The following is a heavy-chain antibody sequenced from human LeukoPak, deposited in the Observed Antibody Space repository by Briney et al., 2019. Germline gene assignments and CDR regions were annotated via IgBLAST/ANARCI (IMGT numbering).Heavy chain of an antibody. CDR2: IYYSGST. V-gene: IGHV4-59*08. CDR3: ATLQSSGYDYSDY. D-gene: IGHD3-22*01. J-gene: IGHJ4*02. Sequence: SETLSLTCTVSGGSISSYYWSWIRQPSGKGLEWIGYIYYSGSTDYNPSLKSRVTMSVDTSRNQFSLNLRSVTAADTAVYYCATLQSSGYDYSDYWGQGILVTVSS. CDR1: GGSISSYY.